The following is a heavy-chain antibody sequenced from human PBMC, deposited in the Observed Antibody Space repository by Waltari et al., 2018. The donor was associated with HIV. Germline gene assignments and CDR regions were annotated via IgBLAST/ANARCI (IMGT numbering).Heavy chain of an antibody. CDR2: IYYRGST. CDR1: GGSISSYY. CDR3: ARAGKQLEEVFPTYYFDY. V-gene: IGHV4-59*01. D-gene: IGHD6-6*01. Sequence: QVQLQESGPGLVKPSETLSLTCTVSGGSISSYYWSWIRQPPGKGLEWIGYIYYRGSTNYNPSLKSRVTISVDTSKNQFSLKLSSVTAADTAVYYCARAGKQLEEVFPTYYFDYWGQGTLVTVSS. J-gene: IGHJ4*02.